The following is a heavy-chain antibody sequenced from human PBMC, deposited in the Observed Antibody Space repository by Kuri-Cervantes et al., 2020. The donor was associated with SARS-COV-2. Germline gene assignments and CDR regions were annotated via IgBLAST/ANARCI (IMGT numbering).Heavy chain of an antibody. V-gene: IGHV4-34*01. CDR3: ARHPPRDLMPWVD. J-gene: IGHJ4*02. CDR2: INHSGST. D-gene: IGHD2-2*01. Sequence: SETLSFTCAVYGGSFSGYYWSWIRQPPGKGLEWIGEINHSGSTNYNPSLKSRVTISVDTSKNQFSLKLSSVTAADTAVYYCARHPPRDLMPWVDWGQGTLVTVSS. CDR1: GGSFSGYY.